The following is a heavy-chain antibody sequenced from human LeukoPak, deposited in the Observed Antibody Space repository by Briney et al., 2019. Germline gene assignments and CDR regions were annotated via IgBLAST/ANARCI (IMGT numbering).Heavy chain of an antibody. J-gene: IGHJ4*02. Sequence: SVKVSCKASGGTFSSYAISWVRQAPGQGLEWMGRIIPILGIANYAQKFQGRVTITADKSTSTAYMELSSLRSEDTAVYYCARIITMVRGVTHDYWGQGTLVTVSS. D-gene: IGHD3-10*01. CDR3: ARIITMVRGVTHDY. CDR2: IIPILGIA. V-gene: IGHV1-69*04. CDR1: GGTFSSYA.